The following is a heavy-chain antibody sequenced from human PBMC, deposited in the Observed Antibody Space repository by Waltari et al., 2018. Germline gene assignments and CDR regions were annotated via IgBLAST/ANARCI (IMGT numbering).Heavy chain of an antibody. CDR2: SSSSGSTI. D-gene: IGHD4-17*01. Sequence: EVQLVESGGGLVQPGGSLRLSCAASGFPFSSYEMNWVRQAPGKGLEWVSYSSSSGSTIYYADSVKGRFTISRENAKNSLHLQMNALRAEDTAVYYCARGGTVTDFDYWGHGTLVIVSS. CDR1: GFPFSSYE. V-gene: IGHV3-48*03. CDR3: ARGGTVTDFDY. J-gene: IGHJ4*01.